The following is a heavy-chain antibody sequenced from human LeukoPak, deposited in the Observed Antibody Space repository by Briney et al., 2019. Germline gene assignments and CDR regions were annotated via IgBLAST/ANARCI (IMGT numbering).Heavy chain of an antibody. D-gene: IGHD1-26*01. V-gene: IGHV3-9*01. J-gene: IGHJ6*03. CDR3: AKDTSGSYYYYYYMDV. CDR1: GFTFDDYA. CDR2: ISWNSGSI. Sequence: GGSLRLSCAASGFTFDDYAMHWVRQAPGKGLEWVSGISWNSGSIGYADSVKGRFTISRDNAKNSLYLQMNSLRAEDTALYYCAKDTSGSYYYYYYMDVWGKGTTVAASS.